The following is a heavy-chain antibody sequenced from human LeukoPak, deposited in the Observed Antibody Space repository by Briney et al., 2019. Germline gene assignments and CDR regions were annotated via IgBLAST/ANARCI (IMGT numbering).Heavy chain of an antibody. J-gene: IGHJ4*02. D-gene: IGHD3-22*01. CDR3: ARVSRGPHPYYYDSSGYMDY. V-gene: IGHV3-53*01. Sequence: GGSLSLSCAASGFTVSSNYMSWVRQAPGKGLGWVSVIYSGGSTYYADSVKGRFTISRDNSKNTLYLQMNSLRAEDTAVYYCARVSRGPHPYYYDSSGYMDYWGQGTLVTVSS. CDR1: GFTVSSNY. CDR2: IYSGGST.